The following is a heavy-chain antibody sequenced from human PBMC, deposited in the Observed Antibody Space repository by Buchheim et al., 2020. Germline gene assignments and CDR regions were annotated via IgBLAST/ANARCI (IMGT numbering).Heavy chain of an antibody. D-gene: IGHD2-2*02. V-gene: IGHV4-59*01. Sequence: QVQLQESGPGVVKPSETLSLTCTVSGGSIRSYYWSWIRQAPGKGLEWIGYTHYSGSTIYNPSLKSRVTISLDTSKNQVSLRLSSVTAADTAVYYCASGGGYCSSTSCYNMGWFDPWGQGTL. J-gene: IGHJ5*02. CDR3: ASGGGYCSSTSCYNMGWFDP. CDR2: THYSGST. CDR1: GGSIRSYY.